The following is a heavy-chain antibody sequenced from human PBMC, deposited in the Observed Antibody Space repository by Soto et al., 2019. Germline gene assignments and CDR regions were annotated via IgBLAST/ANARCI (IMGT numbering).Heavy chain of an antibody. CDR1: GFTFSSYA. Sequence: GGSLRLSCAASGFTFSSYAMSWVRQAPGKGLEWVSSISGSGGGTYYADSVKGRFTISRDNSKNTLSLQMNSLRAEDTAVYYCAKSRGSGSYFNPSDAFDFWGQGTMVTVSS. CDR3: AKSRGSGSYFNPSDAFDF. J-gene: IGHJ3*01. V-gene: IGHV3-23*01. CDR2: ISGSGGGT. D-gene: IGHD3-10*01.